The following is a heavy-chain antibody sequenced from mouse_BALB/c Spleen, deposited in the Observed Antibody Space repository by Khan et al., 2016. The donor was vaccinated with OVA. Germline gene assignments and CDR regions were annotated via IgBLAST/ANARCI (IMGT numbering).Heavy chain of an antibody. CDR1: GCSLSRYS. J-gene: IGHJ1*01. Sequence: HVQLKESGPGLVAPSQSLSITCTVSGCSLSRYSVHWVRQPPGKGLEWLGIMWIGGSTDYNSALKSRLSISKDNSKSQVFLKMNSLQTDDTAMYYCARNRDGGSYWYFDVWGAGTTVTVSS. CDR2: MWIGGST. V-gene: IGHV2-6-4*01. D-gene: IGHD3-3*01. CDR3: ARNRDGGSYWYFDV.